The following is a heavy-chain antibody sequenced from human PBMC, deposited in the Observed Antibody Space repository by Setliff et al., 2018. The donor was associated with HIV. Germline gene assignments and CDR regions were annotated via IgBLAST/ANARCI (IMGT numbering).Heavy chain of an antibody. D-gene: IGHD2-15*01. J-gene: IGHJ4*02. CDR3: ARRSAIRAFDY. CDR2: IYHSGST. CDR1: GYSISSGYY. V-gene: IGHV4-38-2*02. Sequence: SETLSLTCTVSGYSISSGYYWGWIRQPPGRGLEWIGTIYHSGSTYYSPSLMSRVTISVDTSKNQISLKLSSVTAADTAVYYCARRSAIRAFDYWGQGTLVTVSS.